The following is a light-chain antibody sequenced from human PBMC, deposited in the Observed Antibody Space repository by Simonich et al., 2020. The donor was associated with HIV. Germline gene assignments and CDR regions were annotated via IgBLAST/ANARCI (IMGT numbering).Light chain of an antibody. J-gene: IGKJ1*01. CDR3: MQALQTPRT. CDR2: WGS. Sequence: DIVMTQSPLSLPVTPGEPASISCRSRQSLLHCNGYNYLDWYLQKPGQSPQVLIYWGSNRASGVPDRFSGSASGTDFTLKISRVEAEDVGVYYCMQALQTPRTFGQGTKVEIK. CDR1: QSLLHCNGYNY. V-gene: IGKV2-28*01.